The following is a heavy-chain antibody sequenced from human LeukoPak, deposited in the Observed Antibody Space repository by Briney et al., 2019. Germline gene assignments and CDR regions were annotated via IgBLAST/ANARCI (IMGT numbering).Heavy chain of an antibody. J-gene: IGHJ6*02. Sequence: SETLSLTCTVSGGSISSYYWSWIRQPPGKGLEWIGYIYYSGSTNYNPSLKSRVTISVDTSKNQFSLKLSSVTAADTAVYYCAGALWESWEPDYYYYGMDVWGQGTTVTVSS. CDR1: GGSISSYY. V-gene: IGHV4-59*01. CDR3: AGALWESWEPDYYYYGMDV. CDR2: IYYSGST. D-gene: IGHD1-26*01.